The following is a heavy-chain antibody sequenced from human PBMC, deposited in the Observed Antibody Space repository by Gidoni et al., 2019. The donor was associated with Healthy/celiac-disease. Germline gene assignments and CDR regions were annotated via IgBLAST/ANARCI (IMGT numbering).Heavy chain of an antibody. D-gene: IGHD3-3*01. CDR3: FSIFGVVSYYGMDV. J-gene: IGHJ6*02. CDR2: MNPNSGNT. CDR1: GYTFTSYD. V-gene: IGHV1-8*01. Sequence: QVQLVQSGAEVKKPGASVKVSCKASGYTFTSYDINWVRQATGQGLEWMGWMNPNSGNTGYAQKFQGRVTMTRNTSISTAYMELSSLRSEDTAVYYCFSIFGVVSYYGMDVWGQGTTVTVSS.